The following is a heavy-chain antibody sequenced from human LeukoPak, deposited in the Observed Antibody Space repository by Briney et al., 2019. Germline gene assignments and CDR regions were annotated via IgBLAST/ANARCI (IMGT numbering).Heavy chain of an antibody. CDR1: GFTFSSYA. D-gene: IGHD3-22*01. V-gene: IGHV3-30*04. CDR2: ISYDGSNI. CDR3: ARDYSSGYYRTFDY. J-gene: IGHJ4*02. Sequence: GGSLRLSCAASGFTFSSYAMHWVRQAPGKGLEWVAVISYDGSNIYYADSVKGRFTISRDNSRNTLYLQVNSLRAEDTAVYYCARDYSSGYYRTFDYWGQGTLVTVSS.